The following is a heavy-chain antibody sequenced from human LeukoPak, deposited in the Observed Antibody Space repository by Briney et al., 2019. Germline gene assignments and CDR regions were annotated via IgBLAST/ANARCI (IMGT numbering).Heavy chain of an antibody. Sequence: GGSLRLSCAASGFTFSSYAMSWVRQAPGKGLEWVAVISYDGSNKYYADSVKGRFTISRDNSKNTLYLQMNSLRAEDTAVYYCARPAGYYDSSGYVDVWGQGTTVTVSS. CDR2: ISYDGSNK. D-gene: IGHD3-22*01. CDR3: ARPAGYYDSSGYVDV. V-gene: IGHV3-30-3*01. J-gene: IGHJ6*02. CDR1: GFTFSSYA.